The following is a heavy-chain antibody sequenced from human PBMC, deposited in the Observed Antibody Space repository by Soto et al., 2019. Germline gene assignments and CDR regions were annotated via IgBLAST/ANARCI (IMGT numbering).Heavy chain of an antibody. V-gene: IGHV1-69*12. J-gene: IGHJ6*02. D-gene: IGHD4-17*01. CDR3: ARGDATKIVVTTYYGMDV. CDR1: GGSLSNYG. CDR2: IIPVFGTA. Sequence: QVQLVQSGAEVKKPGSSVKVSCKASGGSLSNYGISWVRQAPGQGLEWMGGIIPVFGTANYAQKFQGRVTITADESTSIVYMDVTRLRSEDTAVYYCARGDATKIVVTTYYGMDVWGQGTKVTVSS.